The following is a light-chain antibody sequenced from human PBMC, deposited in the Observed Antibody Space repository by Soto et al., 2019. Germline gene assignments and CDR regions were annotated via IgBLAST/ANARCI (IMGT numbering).Light chain of an antibody. CDR1: QSLLHITGETF. CDR3: MQSTQIPPT. J-gene: IGKJ5*01. CDR2: EVS. V-gene: IGKV2D-29*02. Sequence: DVVITQTPISVSVAPGQPASISCKASQSLLHITGETFLFWYLQKPGQSPQLLIYEVSTRVSGVPDRFSGSGSGTDFTLEISRVETDDVGIYYCMQSTQIPPTFGQGRRLEIK.